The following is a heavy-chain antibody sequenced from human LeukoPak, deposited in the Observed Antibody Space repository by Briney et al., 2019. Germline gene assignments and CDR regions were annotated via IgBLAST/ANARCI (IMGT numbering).Heavy chain of an antibody. CDR2: INPNNGDT. D-gene: IGHD3/OR15-3a*01. Sequence: GASVKVSCKASGYTFTGYYMHWVRQAPGQGLEWMGWINPNNGDTNFAQKFQGRVAMTRDTSTNTVYMELSSLRSDDTAVYYCARRGYEFSDLDNWGQGTLVTVSS. CDR3: ARRGYEFSDLDN. CDR1: GYTFTGYY. V-gene: IGHV1-2*02. J-gene: IGHJ4*02.